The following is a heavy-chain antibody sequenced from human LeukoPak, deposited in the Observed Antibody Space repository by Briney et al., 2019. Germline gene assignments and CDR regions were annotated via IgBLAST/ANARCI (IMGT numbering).Heavy chain of an antibody. CDR2: INPNSGGT. CDR1: GYTFTVYY. Sequence: ASVKVSCKASGYTFTVYYMHWVRQAPGQGLEWMGRINPNSGGTNYAQKFQGRVTMTRDTSISTAYMELSRLRSDDTAVYYCARDSVRWFGELPDAFDIWGQGTMVTVSS. D-gene: IGHD3-10*01. J-gene: IGHJ3*02. V-gene: IGHV1-2*06. CDR3: ARDSVRWFGELPDAFDI.